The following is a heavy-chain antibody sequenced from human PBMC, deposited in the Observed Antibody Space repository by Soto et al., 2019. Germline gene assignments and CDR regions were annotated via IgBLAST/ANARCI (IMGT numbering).Heavy chain of an antibody. D-gene: IGHD3-22*01. CDR3: AYSYDSSGYYGY. V-gene: IGHV1-18*01. Sequence: ASVKVSFKASGYTFTSYGISWVRQAPGQGLEWMGWISAYNGNTNYAQKLQGRVTMTTDTSTSTAYMELRSLRSDDTAVYYCAYSYDSSGYYGYWGQGTLVTVSS. CDR2: ISAYNGNT. CDR1: GYTFTSYG. J-gene: IGHJ4*02.